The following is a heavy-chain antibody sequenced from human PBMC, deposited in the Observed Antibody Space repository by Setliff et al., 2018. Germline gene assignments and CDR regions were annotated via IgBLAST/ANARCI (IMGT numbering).Heavy chain of an antibody. CDR2: IIPIFGTA. CDR1: GGTFSSYA. V-gene: IGHV1-69*06. D-gene: IGHD6-13*01. Sequence: SVKVSCKASGGTFSSYAISWVRQAPGQGLEWMGRIIPIFGTANYAQKFQGRVTITADKSTSTAYMELSGLRSDDTAVYFCARDQGHGITAAGPDFWGQGTLVTVSS. CDR3: ARDQGHGITAAGPDF. J-gene: IGHJ4*02.